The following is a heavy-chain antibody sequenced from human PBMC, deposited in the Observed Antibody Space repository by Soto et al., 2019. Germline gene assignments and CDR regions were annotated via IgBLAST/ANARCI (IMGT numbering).Heavy chain of an antibody. CDR1: VFTFSSSD. V-gene: IGHV3-13*05. CDR2: IGSAGDP. J-gene: IGHJ4*02. D-gene: IGHD6-13*01. CDR3: ARWNWQQLAFDY. Sequence: WGSLRLSCSASVFTFSSSDMHWVRQATGKGLEWVSGIGSAGDPYYAGSVKGRFTISRENAKNSLYLQMNSLRAGDTAVYYCARWNWQQLAFDYWGQGTL.